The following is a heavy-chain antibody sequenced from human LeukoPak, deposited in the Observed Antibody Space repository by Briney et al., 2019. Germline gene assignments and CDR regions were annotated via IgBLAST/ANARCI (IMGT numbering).Heavy chain of an antibody. Sequence: PSETLSLTCTVSGGSISSYYWSWIRQPAGKGLEWIGRIYTSGSTNYNPSLKSRVTMSVDTSKNQLSLKLSSVTAADTAVYYCAREGGYDSSGYNNYWGQGTLVTVSS. CDR1: GGSISSYY. J-gene: IGHJ4*02. CDR2: IYTSGST. D-gene: IGHD3-22*01. V-gene: IGHV4-4*07. CDR3: AREGGYDSSGYNNY.